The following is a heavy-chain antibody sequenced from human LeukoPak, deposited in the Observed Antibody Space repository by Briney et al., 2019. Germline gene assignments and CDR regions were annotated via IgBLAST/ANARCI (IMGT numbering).Heavy chain of an antibody. D-gene: IGHD1-1*01. CDR3: ARDVSGTGGKDY. Sequence: KSGGSLRLSCAASGFTFSSYSMDWVRQVPGKGLEWVSSISSSTSYIYYADSVKGRFTISRDNAKNSLYLQMNSLRAEDTAVYYCARDVSGTGGKDYWGQGTLVTVSS. V-gene: IGHV3-21*01. CDR1: GFTFSSYS. CDR2: ISSSTSYI. J-gene: IGHJ4*02.